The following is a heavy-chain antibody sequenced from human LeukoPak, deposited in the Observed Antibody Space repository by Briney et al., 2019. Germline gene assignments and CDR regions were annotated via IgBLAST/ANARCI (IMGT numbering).Heavy chain of an antibody. Sequence: PGGSLRLSCAASGFTFSSYAMHWVRQAPGKGLEWVAVISYDGSNKYYADSVKGRFTISRDNSKNTLYLQMNSLRAEDTAVYYCARDDSNVVGGGYFASDTHAFDIWGQGTMVTVSS. D-gene: IGHD3-22*01. V-gene: IGHV3-30-3*01. J-gene: IGHJ3*02. CDR3: ARDDSNVVGGGYFASDTHAFDI. CDR2: ISYDGSNK. CDR1: GFTFSSYA.